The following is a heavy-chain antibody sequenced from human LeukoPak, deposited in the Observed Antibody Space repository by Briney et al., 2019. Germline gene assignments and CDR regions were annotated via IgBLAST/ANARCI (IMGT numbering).Heavy chain of an antibody. V-gene: IGHV3-21*01. CDR1: GFTFSSYS. D-gene: IGHD2-8*02. CDR3: ARDLTDRGVFDF. J-gene: IGHJ3*01. Sequence: PGGTLRLSCAASGFTFSSYSINWVRQAPGKGLEWVSSISSGGSSVYNADSVKGRFTIYRDNAKNSLYLQMNSLRAEDTAVYYCARDLTDRGVFDFWGQGTMVTVSP. CDR2: ISSGGSSV.